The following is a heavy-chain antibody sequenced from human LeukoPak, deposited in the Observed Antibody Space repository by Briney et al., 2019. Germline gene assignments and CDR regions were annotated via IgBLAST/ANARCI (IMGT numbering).Heavy chain of an antibody. J-gene: IGHJ6*01. V-gene: IGHV1-18*01. CDR3: ARDRQYFDSLSITEHYYFCT. Sequence: ASVKVTCKASGYTFTSYGISWVRQAPGQGLEWMGLINAYNGHTNYAQKLQGRVTMTTDTSTSTAYMDLKSLRSDDTAVYYCARDRQYFDSLSITEHYYFCTWGQGTPVTVSP. CDR1: GYTFTSYG. D-gene: IGHD3-9*01. CDR2: INAYNGHT.